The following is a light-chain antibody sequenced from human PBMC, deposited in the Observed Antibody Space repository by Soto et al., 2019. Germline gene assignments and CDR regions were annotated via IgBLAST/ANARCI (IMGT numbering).Light chain of an antibody. CDR1: RSLLHSDGKTY. Sequence: DIVLTQTPLSLSVAPGQSASISCKSSRSLLHSDGKTYLYWYLQKPGQPPQLLMYEVSIRFSGVPDRFSGSGSKTDFTLRIGRVEAEDVGVYYCMHTIELPITFGQGTRLEIK. V-gene: IGKV2D-29*01. CDR3: MHTIELPIT. CDR2: EVS. J-gene: IGKJ5*01.